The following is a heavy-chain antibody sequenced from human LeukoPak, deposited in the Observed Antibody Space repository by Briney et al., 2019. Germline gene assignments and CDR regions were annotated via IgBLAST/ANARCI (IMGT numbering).Heavy chain of an antibody. V-gene: IGHV4-34*01. CDR3: ARVGDIHLGSTGGSCYGS. D-gene: IGHD2-15*01. J-gene: IGHJ5*02. CDR2: INHSGST. Sequence: LETLSLTCAVYGGSSSGYYWSWIRQPPGKGLEWIGEINHSGSTNYNPSLKSRVTISVDTSKNQFSLKLSSVTAADTAVYYCARVGDIHLGSTGGSCYGSWGQGTLVTVSS. CDR1: GGSSSGYY.